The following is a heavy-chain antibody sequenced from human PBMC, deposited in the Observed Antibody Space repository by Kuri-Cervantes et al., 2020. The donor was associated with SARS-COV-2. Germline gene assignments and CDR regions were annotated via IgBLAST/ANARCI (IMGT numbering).Heavy chain of an antibody. CDR3: ATSPNWRQGGGRDAFDI. CDR2: IIPIFGTA. D-gene: IGHD1-20*01. J-gene: IGHJ3*02. Sequence: SVKVSCKASGGTFSSYAISWVRQAPGQGLEWMGGIIPIFGTANYAQKFQGRVTITTDESTSTAYMELSSLRSEDTAVYYCATSPNWRQGGGRDAFDIWGQGTMVTVS. V-gene: IGHV1-69*05. CDR1: GGTFSSYA.